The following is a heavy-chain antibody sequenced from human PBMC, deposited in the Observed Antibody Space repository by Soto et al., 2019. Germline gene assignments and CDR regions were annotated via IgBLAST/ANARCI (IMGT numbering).Heavy chain of an antibody. D-gene: IGHD2-2*01. V-gene: IGHV3-74*01. J-gene: IGHJ4*02. Sequence: EVQLVGSGGGLVQPGGSLRLSCAASGFTFSSYWMHWVRQVPGKRLVWVSRIKSDGTSTDYADSVKGRFTISRDNAKNRLYLQMNSLRVEDTAVYYCVRDRSTCKDYWGQGTLVTVSS. CDR1: GFTFSSYW. CDR2: IKSDGTST. CDR3: VRDRSTCKDY.